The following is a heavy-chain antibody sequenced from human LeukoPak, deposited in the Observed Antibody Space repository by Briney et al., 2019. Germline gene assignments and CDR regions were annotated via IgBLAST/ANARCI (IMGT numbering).Heavy chain of an antibody. Sequence: GGSLRLSCAASGFTFASYEMNWVRQAPGKGLEWVSYISSSGSTIYYADSVKGRFTISRDNAKNSLYLQMNSLRAEDTAVYYCARRYCSSTSCTLDYWGQGTLVTVSS. CDR3: ARRYCSSTSCTLDY. D-gene: IGHD2-2*01. CDR2: ISSSGSTI. J-gene: IGHJ4*02. V-gene: IGHV3-48*03. CDR1: GFTFASYE.